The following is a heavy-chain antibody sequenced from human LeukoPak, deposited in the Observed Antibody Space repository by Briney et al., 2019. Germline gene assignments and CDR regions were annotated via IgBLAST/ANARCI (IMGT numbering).Heavy chain of an antibody. CDR3: AGSSGWLFDY. D-gene: IGHD6-19*01. CDR2: IKEDGSQI. V-gene: IGHV3-7*01. J-gene: IGHJ4*02. Sequence: GGSLRLSCVGTGFIFSNYWMNWVRQAPGKGLEWVANIKEDGSQIYYVDSVKGRFTISRDNAKNSVYLQMNSLRAEDTAVYYCAGSSGWLFDYWGQGTLVAVSS. CDR1: GFIFSNYW.